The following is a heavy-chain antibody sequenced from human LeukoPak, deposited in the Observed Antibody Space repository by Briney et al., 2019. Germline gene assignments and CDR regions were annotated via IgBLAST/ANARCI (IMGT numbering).Heavy chain of an antibody. D-gene: IGHD5-18*01. Sequence: GGSLRLSCAASGFTFSSYAMSWVRQAPGKGLEWVSAISGSGGSTYYADSVKGRFTISRDNSKNTLYLQMNSLRAEDTAVYYCAREGGVGIQLWFCFDYWGQGTLVTVSS. V-gene: IGHV3-23*01. J-gene: IGHJ4*02. CDR2: ISGSGGST. CDR3: AREGGVGIQLWFCFDY. CDR1: GFTFSSYA.